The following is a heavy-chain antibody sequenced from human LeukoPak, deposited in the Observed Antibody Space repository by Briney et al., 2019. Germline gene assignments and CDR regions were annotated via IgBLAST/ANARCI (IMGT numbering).Heavy chain of an antibody. CDR2: IKQDGREK. CDR3: ARDGTAAGLYFDL. D-gene: IGHD6-13*01. Sequence: GGSLRLSCGVSGFTFTSYWMNWVRQAPGKGLEWVASIKQDGREKSYVDSVKGRFTISRDNAKTSLYLQMSSLRAEDTAVYYCARDGTAAGLYFDLWGQGTLVTVSS. J-gene: IGHJ4*01. CDR1: GFTFTSYW. V-gene: IGHV3-7*01.